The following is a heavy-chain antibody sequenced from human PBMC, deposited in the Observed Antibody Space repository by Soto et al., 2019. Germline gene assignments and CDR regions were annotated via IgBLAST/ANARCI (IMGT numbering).Heavy chain of an antibody. Sequence: EVQLLESGGGLVQPGGSLRLSCAASGFTFSTHAMSWVRQAPGKGLEWVSTIDNSGGITYYADSVKGRFTISRDNSKNTLYLQMNSLRAEDTAVYYCAKGGYNYGFLFDCWGQGTLVTVSS. CDR2: IDNSGGIT. D-gene: IGHD5-18*01. V-gene: IGHV3-23*05. CDR3: AKGGYNYGFLFDC. CDR1: GFTFSTHA. J-gene: IGHJ4*02.